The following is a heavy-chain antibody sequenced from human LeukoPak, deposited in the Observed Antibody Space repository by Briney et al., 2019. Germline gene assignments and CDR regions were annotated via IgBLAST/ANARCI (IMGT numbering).Heavy chain of an antibody. V-gene: IGHV3-15*01. CDR1: GFTVSSNY. Sequence: GGSLRLSCAASGFTVSSNYMSWVRQAPGKGLEWVGRIKSKTDGGTTDYAAPVKGRFTISRDDSKNTLYLQMNSLKTEDTAVYYCTTVVVTAICDYWGQGTLVTVSS. D-gene: IGHD2-21*02. J-gene: IGHJ4*02. CDR2: IKSKTDGGTT. CDR3: TTVVVTAICDY.